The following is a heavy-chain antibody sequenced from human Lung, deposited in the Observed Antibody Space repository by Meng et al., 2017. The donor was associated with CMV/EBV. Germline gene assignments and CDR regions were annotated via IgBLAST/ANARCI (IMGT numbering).Heavy chain of an antibody. J-gene: IGHJ4*02. CDR1: GGSINSDY. D-gene: IGHD2-21*01. CDR2: FYYRGNS. V-gene: IGHV4-59*01. Sequence: HVPLRESSPGLVKPSETLSLTCTVSGGSINSDYWSWSRQPPGQGLEWLGYFYYRGNSNYNPSLKSRVTISVDTSKNLFSLNLTSVTAADAAPYYCARGSYLAVEGWGLGTLVTVSS. CDR3: ARGSYLAVEG.